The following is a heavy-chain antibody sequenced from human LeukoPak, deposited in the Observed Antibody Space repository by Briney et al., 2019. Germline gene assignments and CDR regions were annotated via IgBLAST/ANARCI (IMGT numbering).Heavy chain of an antibody. CDR1: GGSFSGYY. V-gene: IGHV4-34*01. CDR2: INHSGST. J-gene: IGHJ3*02. D-gene: IGHD6-19*01. CDR3: ASGASRAVAGTRGAFDI. Sequence: NPSETLSLTCAVYGGSFSGYYWSWIRQPPGKGLERIGEINHSGSTNYNPSLKSRVTISVDTSKNQFSLKLSSVTAADTAVYYCASGASRAVAGTRGAFDIWGQGTMVTVSS.